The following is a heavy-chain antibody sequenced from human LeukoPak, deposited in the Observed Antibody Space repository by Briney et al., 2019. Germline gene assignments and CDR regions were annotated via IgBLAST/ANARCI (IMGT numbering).Heavy chain of an antibody. V-gene: IGHV1-69*05. CDR3: ARGFLFYDFWSGPGWFDP. Sequence: ASVKVSCKASGGTFSSYAISWVRQAPGQGLEWMGGIIPIFGTANYAQKFQGRVTITTDESTSTAYMELSSLRSEDTAVYYCARGFLFYDFWSGPGWFDPSGQGTLVTVSS. D-gene: IGHD3-3*01. CDR2: IIPIFGTA. J-gene: IGHJ5*02. CDR1: GGTFSSYA.